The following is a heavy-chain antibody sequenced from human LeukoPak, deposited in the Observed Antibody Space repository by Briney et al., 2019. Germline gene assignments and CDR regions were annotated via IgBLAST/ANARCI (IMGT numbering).Heavy chain of an antibody. J-gene: IGHJ4*02. CDR3: ARDYYDSSGYFNFDY. D-gene: IGHD3-22*01. Sequence: ASVKVSCKASGYTFTSYGISWVRQAPGQGLEWMGWISAYNGNTNYAQKLQGRVTMTRYTSTSTAYMELRSLRSEDTAVYYCARDYYDSSGYFNFDYWGQGTLVTVSS. CDR1: GYTFTSYG. CDR2: ISAYNGNT. V-gene: IGHV1-18*01.